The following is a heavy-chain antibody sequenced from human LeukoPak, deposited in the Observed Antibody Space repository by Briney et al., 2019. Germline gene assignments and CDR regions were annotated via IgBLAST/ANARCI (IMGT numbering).Heavy chain of an antibody. V-gene: IGHV3-23*01. D-gene: IGHD1-26*01. CDR1: GFTFSSYA. CDR2: ISGSGGST. CDR3: ARSAVGTSCCTAVDY. J-gene: IGHJ4*02. Sequence: GSLRLSCAASGFTFSSYAMSWVRQAPGKGLEWVSAISGSGGSTYYADSVKGRFTISRDNSKNTLYLQMNSLRVEDTAEYYCARSAVGTSCCTAVDYWGQGTLVTVSS.